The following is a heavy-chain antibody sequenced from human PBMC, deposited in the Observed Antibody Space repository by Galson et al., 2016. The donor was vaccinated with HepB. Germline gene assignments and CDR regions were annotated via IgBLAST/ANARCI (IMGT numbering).Heavy chain of an antibody. Sequence: SVKVSCKASGGTLSSYGLSWVRQAPGQGLEWMGAIIPMFGTASYAQKFQGRVTVSADESTSTAYMGLSSLRSEDTAMYYCARVRGPVRNYCSGGRCHQVYSYGMDVWGQGTTVTVSS. CDR2: IIPMFGTA. D-gene: IGHD2-15*01. CDR1: GGTLSSYG. V-gene: IGHV1-69*13. CDR3: ARVRGPVRNYCSGGRCHQVYSYGMDV. J-gene: IGHJ6*02.